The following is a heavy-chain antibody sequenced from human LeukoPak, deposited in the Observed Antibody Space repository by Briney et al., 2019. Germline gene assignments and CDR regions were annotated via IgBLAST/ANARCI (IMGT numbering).Heavy chain of an antibody. CDR3: ASRRGFAASFDP. V-gene: IGHV1-69*13. CDR2: IIPIFGRT. Sequence: ASVKVSCKASGGTFNSYAINWVRQAPGQGVEWMGGIIPIFGRTNYAQTFLRRVTITATESTTTAYIKLSSLISEDTAVYYCASRRGFAASFDPWGQGTLVTVSS. D-gene: IGHD2-15*01. J-gene: IGHJ5*02. CDR1: GGTFNSYA.